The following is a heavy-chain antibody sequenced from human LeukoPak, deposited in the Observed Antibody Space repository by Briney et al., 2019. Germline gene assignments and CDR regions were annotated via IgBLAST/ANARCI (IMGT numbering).Heavy chain of an antibody. V-gene: IGHV4-59*11. CDR1: GASMNTHY. J-gene: IGHJ4*02. CDR3: ATIKRGNIFGYFDF. Sequence: SETLSLTCAVSGASMNTHYWSWIRQPPGKELEWIGYMLDTVTTKDNPSLKSRFTPSADTSKNQFSLRLTSVTAADTAVYYCATIKRGNIFGYFDFWGQGIPVTVSS. CDR2: MLDTVTT. D-gene: IGHD5-18*01.